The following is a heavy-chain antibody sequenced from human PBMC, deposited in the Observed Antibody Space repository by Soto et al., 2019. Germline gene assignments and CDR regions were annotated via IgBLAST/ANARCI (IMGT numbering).Heavy chain of an antibody. D-gene: IGHD3-3*01. J-gene: IGHJ6*03. V-gene: IGHV1-69*04. CDR2: IIPILGIA. Sequence: SVKVSCKASGGTFSSYTISWVRQAPGQGLEWMGRIIPILGIANYAQKFQGRVTITADKSTSTAYMELSSLRSEDTAVYYCARDINITIFGVVRYYYYMDVWGKGTTVTVSS. CDR1: GGTFSSYT. CDR3: ARDINITIFGVVRYYYYMDV.